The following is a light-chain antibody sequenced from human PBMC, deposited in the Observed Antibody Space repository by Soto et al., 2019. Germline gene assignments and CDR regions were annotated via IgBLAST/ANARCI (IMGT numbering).Light chain of an antibody. CDR1: QSVLYNSNNKNY. CDR2: WAS. V-gene: IGKV4-1*01. J-gene: IGKJ2*01. Sequence: DIVMTQSPDSLAVSLGERATINCKSSQSVLYNSNNKNYLAWYQQKPGQPPKLLIYWASTRESGVPDRFSGSGSGTVFTLTISSLQAEDVAVYYCQQYYSIPYTFGQGTKLEIK. CDR3: QQYYSIPYT.